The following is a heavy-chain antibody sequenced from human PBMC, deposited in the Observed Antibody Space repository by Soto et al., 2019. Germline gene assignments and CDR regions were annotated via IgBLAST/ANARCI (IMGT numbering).Heavy chain of an antibody. Sequence: QVQLVESGGGVVQPGRSLRLSCAASGFTFSPYAMNWVRQAPVKGLEWVAAISDDGNNKNYADSVKGRLTISRDNSRNSRYLQMNSLRAEDTAVYYCARVCFDAPALDYWGQGTLVIVSS. CDR1: GFTFSPYA. CDR2: ISDDGNNK. D-gene: IGHD2-2*01. J-gene: IGHJ4*02. V-gene: IGHV3-30-3*01. CDR3: ARVCFDAPALDY.